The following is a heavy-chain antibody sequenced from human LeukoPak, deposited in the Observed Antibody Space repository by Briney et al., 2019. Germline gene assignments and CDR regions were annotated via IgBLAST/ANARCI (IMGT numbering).Heavy chain of an antibody. V-gene: IGHV1-46*01. J-gene: IGHJ6*02. CDR1: GYTFTSYY. CDR3: ARDCWTSSYYYGMDV. D-gene: IGHD3/OR15-3a*01. Sequence: RASVKVSCKASGYTFTSYYMHWVRQAPGQGLEWMGIINPGGGSTSYAQKFQGRVTMTRDTSTSTVYMELSSLRSEDTAVYYCARDCWTSSYYYGMDVWGQGTTVTVSS. CDR2: INPGGGST.